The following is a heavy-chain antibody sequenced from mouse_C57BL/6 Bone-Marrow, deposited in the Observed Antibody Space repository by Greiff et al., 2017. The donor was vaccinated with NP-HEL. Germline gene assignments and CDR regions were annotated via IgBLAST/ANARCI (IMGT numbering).Heavy chain of an antibody. J-gene: IGHJ1*03. CDR2: IYPGSGNT. CDR3: ARRVYGSSYWYFDV. V-gene: IGHV1-76*01. Sequence: VQLVESGAELVRPGASVKLSCKASGYTFTDYYINWVKQRPGQGLEWIARIYPGSGNTYYNEKFKGKATLTAEKSSSTAYMQLSSLTSEDSAVYFCARRVYGSSYWYFDVWGTGTTVTVSS. CDR1: GYTFTDYY. D-gene: IGHD1-1*01.